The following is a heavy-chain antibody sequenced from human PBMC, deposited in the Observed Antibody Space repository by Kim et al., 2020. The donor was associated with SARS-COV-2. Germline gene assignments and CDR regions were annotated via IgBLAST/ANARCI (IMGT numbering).Heavy chain of an antibody. CDR1: GFTFSSYS. V-gene: IGHV3-48*04. D-gene: IGHD5-18*01. Sequence: GGSLRLSCAASGFTFSSYSMNWVRQAPGKGLEWVSYISSSSSTIYYADSVKGRFTISRDNAKNSLYLQMNSLRAEDTAVYYCARDSTPFEDTAMFDYFDYWGQGTLVTVSS. J-gene: IGHJ4*02. CDR2: ISSSSSTI. CDR3: ARDSTPFEDTAMFDYFDY.